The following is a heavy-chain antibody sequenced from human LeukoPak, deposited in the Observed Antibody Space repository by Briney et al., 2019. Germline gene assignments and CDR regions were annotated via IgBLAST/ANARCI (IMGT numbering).Heavy chain of an antibody. Sequence: GGSLRLSCAASGFTFSSYAMHWVRQAPGKGLEYVSAISSNGGSTYYANSVKGRFTISRDNAKDTLYLQMSSLRDEDTAVYYCVSDLCGGDDQWGRGTLVTVSS. CDR3: VSDLCGGDDQ. CDR2: ISSNGGST. CDR1: GFTFSSYA. J-gene: IGHJ5*02. V-gene: IGHV3-64*01. D-gene: IGHD3-3*01.